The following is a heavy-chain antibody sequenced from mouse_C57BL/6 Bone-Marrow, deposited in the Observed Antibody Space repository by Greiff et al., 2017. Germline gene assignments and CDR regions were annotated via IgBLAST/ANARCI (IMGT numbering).Heavy chain of an antibody. CDR1: GFTFRSYT. CDR3: ARPSY. J-gene: IGHJ3*01. V-gene: IGHV5-9*01. Sequence: DVQLVESGGGLVKPGGSLKLSCAASGFTFRSYTMSWVRQTPEKRLEWVATISGGGGNTYYPDSVKGRFTISRDNAKNTLYLQMSSLRSEDTALYYCARPSYWGQGTLVTVSA. CDR2: ISGGGGNT.